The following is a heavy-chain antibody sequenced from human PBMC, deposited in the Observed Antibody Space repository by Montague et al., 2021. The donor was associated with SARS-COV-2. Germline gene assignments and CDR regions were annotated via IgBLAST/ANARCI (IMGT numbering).Heavy chain of an antibody. Sequence: TLSLTCTVSGGSISSGSYFWSWIRQPAGKGLEWIGRIYTSGSTNYNPSLKSRVTISVVTSKNQFSLKLSSVTAADTAVYYCARDAGIAATGLNWFDPWGQGTLVTVSS. D-gene: IGHD6-13*01. CDR2: IYTSGST. CDR3: ARDAGIAATGLNWFDP. J-gene: IGHJ5*02. CDR1: GGSISSGSYF. V-gene: IGHV4-61*02.